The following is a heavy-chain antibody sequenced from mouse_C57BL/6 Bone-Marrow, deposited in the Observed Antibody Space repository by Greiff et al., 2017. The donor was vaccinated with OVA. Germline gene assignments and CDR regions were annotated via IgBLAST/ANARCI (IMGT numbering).Heavy chain of an antibody. Sequence: QVQLQQPGAELVKPGASVKLSCKTSGYTFTSYWMHWVKQRPGQGLEWIGMIHPNSGSTNYNEKFKSKATLTVDKSSSTAYMQLSSLTSEDSAVYYCERGGFYYVNYVGWYFVVGGTGPTVTVSS. CDR2: IHPNSGST. V-gene: IGHV1-64*01. J-gene: IGHJ1*03. CDR3: ERGGFYYVNYVGWYFVV. CDR1: GYTFTSYW. D-gene: IGHD2-1*01.